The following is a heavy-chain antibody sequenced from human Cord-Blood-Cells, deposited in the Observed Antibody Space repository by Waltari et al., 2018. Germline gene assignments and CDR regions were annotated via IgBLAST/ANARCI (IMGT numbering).Heavy chain of an antibody. V-gene: IGHV4-30-4*01. J-gene: IGHJ3*02. CDR3: ARVRLTGEANDAFDI. CDR2: IYYSGST. Sequence: QVQLQESGPGLVKPSQTLSLTCTVSGGSISSGDYYWSWIPKPPGKGLEWIGYIYYSGSTYYNPSLKSRVTISVDTSKNQFSLKLSSVTAADTAVYYCARVRLTGEANDAFDIWGQGTMVTVSS. D-gene: IGHD7-27*01. CDR1: GGSISSGDYY.